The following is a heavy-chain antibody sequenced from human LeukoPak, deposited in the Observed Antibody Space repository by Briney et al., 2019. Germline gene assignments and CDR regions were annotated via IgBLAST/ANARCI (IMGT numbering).Heavy chain of an antibody. D-gene: IGHD3-10*01. Sequence: GGSLRLSCAAYGFTFSSYSMNWVRQAPGKGLEWVSSITSSSSYIYYADSVKGRFTISRDNARNSLYLQMNSLRAEDTAVYYCARDTYGSGITFDYWGQGTLVTVSS. CDR2: ITSSSSYI. V-gene: IGHV3-21*01. J-gene: IGHJ4*02. CDR3: ARDTYGSGITFDY. CDR1: GFTFSSYS.